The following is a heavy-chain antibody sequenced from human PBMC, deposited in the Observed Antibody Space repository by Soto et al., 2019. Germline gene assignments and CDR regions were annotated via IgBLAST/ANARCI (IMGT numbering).Heavy chain of an antibody. V-gene: IGHV3-11*01. D-gene: IGHD6-19*01. J-gene: IGHJ4*02. CDR2: ISSSGSTL. CDR1: GFTFSYYY. CDR3: AIGPYSSGLY. Sequence: GGSLRLSCAASGFTFSYYYMSWIRQAPGKGLEWVSYISSSGSTLYYADSVRGRFTISRDNAKNSLYLQMNSLRAEDTAVYYCAIGPYSSGLYWGQGTLVTVSS.